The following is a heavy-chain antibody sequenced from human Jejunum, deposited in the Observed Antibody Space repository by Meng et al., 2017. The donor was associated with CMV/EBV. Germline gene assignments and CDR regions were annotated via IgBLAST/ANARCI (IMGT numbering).Heavy chain of an antibody. Sequence: GASNWIRLSPSRGLEWLGRTYYRTKWYHDYATSVKSRLTITPDTSRNQLFLQLNSVTPENTAVYYCARERYDSSGYIRTYGMDVWGQGTTVTVSS. CDR3: ARERYDSSGYIRTYGMDV. CDR2: TYYRTKWYH. CDR1: GA. J-gene: IGHJ6*02. V-gene: IGHV6-1*01. D-gene: IGHD3-22*01.